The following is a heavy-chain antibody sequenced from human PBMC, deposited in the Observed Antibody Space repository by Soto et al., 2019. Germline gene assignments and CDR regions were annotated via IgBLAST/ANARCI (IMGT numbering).Heavy chain of an antibody. J-gene: IGHJ5*02. D-gene: IGHD3-10*01. CDR3: ARVPDYYGSGSYSAEGPPNNWFDP. CDR2: ISAYNGNT. CDR1: GYTFTSYG. Sequence: EASVKVSCKASGYTFTSYGISWVRQAPGQGLEWMGWISAYNGNTNYAQKLQGRVTMTTDTSTSTAYMELRSLRSDDTAVYYCARVPDYYGSGSYSAEGPPNNWFDPWGQGTLVTVSP. V-gene: IGHV1-18*01.